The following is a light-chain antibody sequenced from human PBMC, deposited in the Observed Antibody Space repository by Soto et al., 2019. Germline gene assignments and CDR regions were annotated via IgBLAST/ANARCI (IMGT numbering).Light chain of an antibody. Sequence: DIVMTQSPFSLPVTPGEPASISCRSSQSLLHSNGNNYLEWYQQRPGQPPKLPIYWASLRESGVPDRFSGGGSGTDFTLTISSLQAEDVAVYYCQQYYGTPPTFGQGTKVDI. CDR1: QSLLHSNGNNY. CDR3: QQYYGTPPT. CDR2: WAS. J-gene: IGKJ1*01. V-gene: IGKV4-1*01.